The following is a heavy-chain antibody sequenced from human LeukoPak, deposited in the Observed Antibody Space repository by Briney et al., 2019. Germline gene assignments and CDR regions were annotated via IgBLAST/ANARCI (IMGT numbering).Heavy chain of an antibody. Sequence: GGSLRLSCAASGFTFSSYGMSWVRQAPGKGVEGVSALSGSGGSTFYADSVKGRLTISRDTSKNTLYLQMNSLRTEDTAVYYCAKTYSWYYFDYWGQGTLVTVSS. CDR2: LSGSGGST. CDR3: AKTYSWYYFDY. V-gene: IGHV3-23*01. D-gene: IGHD6-13*01. CDR1: GFTFSSYG. J-gene: IGHJ4*02.